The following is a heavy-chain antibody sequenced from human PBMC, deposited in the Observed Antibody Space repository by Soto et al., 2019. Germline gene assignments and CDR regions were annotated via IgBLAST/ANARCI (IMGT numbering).Heavy chain of an antibody. CDR2: ISAYNGNT. V-gene: IGHV1-18*01. D-gene: IGHD2-21*02. CDR3: ARAPTPVVTRYNWFDP. Sequence: QVQLVQSGAEVKKPGASVKVSCKASGYTFTSYGISWVRQAPGQGLEWMGWISAYNGNTNYAQKLQGRVTMTTDTSTSTAYMKLRSLRSDDTAVYYCARAPTPVVTRYNWFDPWGQGTLVTVSS. J-gene: IGHJ5*02. CDR1: GYTFTSYG.